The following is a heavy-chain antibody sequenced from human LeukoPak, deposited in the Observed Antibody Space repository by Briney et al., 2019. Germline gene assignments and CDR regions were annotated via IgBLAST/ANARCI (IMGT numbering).Heavy chain of an antibody. J-gene: IGHJ1*01. CDR2: IHYSGTT. V-gene: IGHV4-39*02. Sequence: PSETLSLTCTVSGGSISSGNYYWGWIRQPPGKGLDWIASIHYSGTTYYNPSLKSRVTISVDTSKNHFSLKLSSVTAADTAVYYCARAYYYDSSGYPEYFQHWGQGTLVTVSS. D-gene: IGHD3-22*01. CDR1: GGSISSGNYY. CDR3: ARAYYYDSSGYPEYFQH.